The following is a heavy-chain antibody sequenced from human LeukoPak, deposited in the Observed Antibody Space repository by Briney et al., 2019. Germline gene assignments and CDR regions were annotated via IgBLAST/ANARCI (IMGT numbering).Heavy chain of an antibody. J-gene: IGHJ4*02. CDR2: ISSSSSTI. CDR3: ARASYYYDSSGYYDFDY. CDR1: GFTFSSYS. Sequence: GGSLRLSCAASGFTFSSYSVNWVRQAPGKGLEWVSYISSSSSTIYYADSVKGRFTISRDNAKNSLYLQMNSLRAEDTAVYYCARASYYYDSSGYYDFDYWGQGTLVTVSS. D-gene: IGHD3-22*01. V-gene: IGHV3-48*04.